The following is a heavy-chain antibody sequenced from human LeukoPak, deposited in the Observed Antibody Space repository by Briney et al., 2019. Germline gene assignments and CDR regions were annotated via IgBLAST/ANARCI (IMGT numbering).Heavy chain of an antibody. Sequence: SGGSLRLSCATSGFIFNTHTMHWVRQAPGKGLEYVSTISINGSATYYAISVEGRFTISRDNSKNTLFLQMGSLRVEDMAVYYCAREVPSGGGIDYWGQGTLVTVSS. V-gene: IGHV3-64*01. CDR2: ISINGSAT. D-gene: IGHD2-15*01. CDR3: AREVPSGGGIDY. J-gene: IGHJ4*02. CDR1: GFIFNTHT.